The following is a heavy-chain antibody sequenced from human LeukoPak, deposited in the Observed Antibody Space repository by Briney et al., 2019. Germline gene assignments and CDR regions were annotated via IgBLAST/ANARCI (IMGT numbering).Heavy chain of an antibody. CDR3: ARLTVRSDAFDI. J-gene: IGHJ3*02. Sequence: SETLSLTCTGSGGSISSYYWSWLRQPAGKGLEWIGRIYTGGSTNYNPSLKSRVTMSVDTSKNQFSLKLSSVTAADTAVYYCARLTVRSDAFDIWGQGTMVTVSS. D-gene: IGHD4-17*01. V-gene: IGHV4-4*07. CDR1: GGSISSYY. CDR2: IYTGGST.